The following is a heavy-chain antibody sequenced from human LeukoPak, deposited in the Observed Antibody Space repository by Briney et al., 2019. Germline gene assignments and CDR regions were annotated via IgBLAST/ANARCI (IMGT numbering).Heavy chain of an antibody. J-gene: IGHJ4*02. D-gene: IGHD2-8*02. CDR2: IKTDGSEK. V-gene: IGHV3-7*01. Sequence: GGSLRLSCAVSGFTFSSYWMSWVRQAPGKGLECVANIKTDGSEKYYLDSVKGRFTISRDNAKNSLYLQMNSLRADDTAVYYCARGGSWSWDNWGQGTLVTVSS. CDR3: ARGGSWSWDN. CDR1: GFTFSSYW.